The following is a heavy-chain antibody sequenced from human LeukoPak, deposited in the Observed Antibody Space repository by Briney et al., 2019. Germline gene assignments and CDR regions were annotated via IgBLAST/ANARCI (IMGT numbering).Heavy chain of an antibody. J-gene: IGHJ3*02. CDR3: ATTPHPDSAYCGGDCYHDAFDI. Sequence: ASVKVSCKASGYTFTSYGISWVRQAPGQGLEWMGWISAYNGNTNYAQKLQSRVTMTTDPSTSTAYIELRSLRSDDTAVYYCATTPHPDSAYCGGDCYHDAFDIWGQGTMVTVSS. CDR2: ISAYNGNT. CDR1: GYTFTSYG. V-gene: IGHV1-18*01. D-gene: IGHD2-21*02.